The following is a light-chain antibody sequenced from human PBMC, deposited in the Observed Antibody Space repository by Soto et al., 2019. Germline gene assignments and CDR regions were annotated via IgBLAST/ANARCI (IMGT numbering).Light chain of an antibody. Sequence: DIQMTQSPSSLSASIGDRVTITRRSSQTINIDSNWDQQRPGKVPALLISRASTLQSGVPSRFVGSGSGTDFTLTISSLQPEDFATYYCQQSHSTPTFGGGTKVEIK. CDR2: RAS. V-gene: IGKV1-39*01. CDR1: QTINID. J-gene: IGKJ4*01. CDR3: QQSHSTPT.